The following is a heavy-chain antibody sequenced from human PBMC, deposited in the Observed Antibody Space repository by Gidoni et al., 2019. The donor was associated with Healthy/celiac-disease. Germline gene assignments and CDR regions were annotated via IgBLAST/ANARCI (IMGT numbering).Heavy chain of an antibody. D-gene: IGHD3-22*01. CDR2: INHSGSN. Sequence: QVQLQQWGAGLLKPSETLSLTCAVYGGSFSVYYWSWIRQPPGKGLEWIGEINHSGSNNYNPSLKSRVTISVDTSKNQFSLKLSSVTAADTAVYYCARGRSPTNYYDSSGYYPFDYWGQGTLVTVSS. J-gene: IGHJ4*02. CDR1: GGSFSVYY. V-gene: IGHV4-34*01. CDR3: ARGRSPTNYYDSSGYYPFDY.